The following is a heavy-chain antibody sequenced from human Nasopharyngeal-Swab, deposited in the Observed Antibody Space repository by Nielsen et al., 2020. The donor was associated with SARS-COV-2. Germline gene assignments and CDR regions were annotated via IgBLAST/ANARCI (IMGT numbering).Heavy chain of an antibody. CDR3: ARSSGWYSGFDY. V-gene: IGHV4-59*01. Sequence: SETLSLTCAVYGGSFSDYYWSWIRQPPGKGLEWIGYIYYSGSTNYNPSLKSRVTISVDTSKNQFSLKLSSVTAADTAVYYCARSSGWYSGFDYWGQGTLVTVSS. D-gene: IGHD6-19*01. CDR1: GGSFSDYY. J-gene: IGHJ4*02. CDR2: IYYSGST.